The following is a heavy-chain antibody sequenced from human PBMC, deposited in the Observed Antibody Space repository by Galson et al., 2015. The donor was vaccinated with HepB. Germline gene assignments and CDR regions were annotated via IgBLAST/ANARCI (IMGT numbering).Heavy chain of an antibody. V-gene: IGHV4-59*08. CDR2: ITDRGAT. CDR3: ARKTPSYGRPWPYFDS. D-gene: IGHD3-10*01. CDR1: GGSMKNYF. J-gene: IGHJ4*02. Sequence: ETLSLPCTVSGGSMKNYFWSWLRQSPGQGLEWIGYITDRGATKYTPSLTSRVTISSDTSKMHFSLRLTSVTAADTAKYYCARKTPSYGRPWPYFDSWGLGVLVTVSS.